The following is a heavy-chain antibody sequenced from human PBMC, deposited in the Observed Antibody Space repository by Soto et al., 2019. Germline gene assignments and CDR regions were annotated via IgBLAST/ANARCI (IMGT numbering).Heavy chain of an antibody. V-gene: IGHV4-59*08. CDR3: ARNYGPGYTFDY. J-gene: IGHJ4*02. D-gene: IGHD3-10*01. Sequence: SSETLSLTCTVSGGSLSSYYWSWIRQPPGKGLEWIGYIYYSGSTNYNPSLKSRVTISVDTSKNQFSLKLSSVTAADTAVYYCARNYGPGYTFDYWGQGTLVTVSS. CDR2: IYYSGST. CDR1: GGSLSSYY.